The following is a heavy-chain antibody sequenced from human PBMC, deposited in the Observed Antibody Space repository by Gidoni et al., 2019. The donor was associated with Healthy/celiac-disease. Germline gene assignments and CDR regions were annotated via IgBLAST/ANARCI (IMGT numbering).Heavy chain of an antibody. CDR3: ARGGEGYYDSRHYYGMDV. V-gene: IGHV3-13*01. CDR2: IGTAGDT. Sequence: EVQLVESGGGLVQPGGSLRLSCAASGFTFSSYDMHWVRQATGKGLEWVSAIGTAGDTYYPGSVKGRFTISRENAKNSLYLQMNSLRAGDTAVYYCARGGEGYYDSRHYYGMDVWGQGTTVTVSS. D-gene: IGHD3-22*01. CDR1: GFTFSSYD. J-gene: IGHJ6*02.